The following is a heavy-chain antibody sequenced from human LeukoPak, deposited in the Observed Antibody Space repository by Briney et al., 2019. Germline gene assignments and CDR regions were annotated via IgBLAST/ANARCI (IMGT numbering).Heavy chain of an antibody. D-gene: IGHD2-2*01. V-gene: IGHV4-30-2*01. J-gene: IGHJ6*02. CDR2: IYHSGST. CDR1: GGSISSGGYY. CDR3: ARATECSSTSCYAYYGMDV. Sequence: SETLSLTCTVSGGSISSGGYYWSWIRQPPGKGLEWIGYIYHSGSTYYNPSLKSRVTISVDRSKNQFSLKLSSVTAADTAVYYCARATECSSTSCYAYYGMDVWGQGTTVTVSS.